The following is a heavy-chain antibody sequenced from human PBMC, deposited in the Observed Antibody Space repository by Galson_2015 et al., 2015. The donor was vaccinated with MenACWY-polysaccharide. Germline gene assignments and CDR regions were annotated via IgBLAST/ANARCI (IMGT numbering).Heavy chain of an antibody. V-gene: IGHV3-53*01. Sequence: SLRLSCAASGFTVSSNYMSWVRQAPGKGLEWVSVIYSGGNTYYADSVKGRFTISRDNSKNTLYLQMKSLRAEDTAVYCCARDSNSPTYWYFDLWGRGTLVTVSS. CDR3: ARDSNSPTYWYFDL. CDR1: GFTVSSNY. D-gene: IGHD2/OR15-2a*01. CDR2: IYSGGNT. J-gene: IGHJ2*01.